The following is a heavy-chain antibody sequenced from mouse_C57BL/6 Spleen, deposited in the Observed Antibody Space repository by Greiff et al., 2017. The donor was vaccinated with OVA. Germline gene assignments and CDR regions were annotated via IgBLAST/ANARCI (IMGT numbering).Heavy chain of an antibody. CDR3: ARAGYYGSSPYWYFDV. D-gene: IGHD1-1*01. CDR1: GYTFTTYP. J-gene: IGHJ1*03. Sequence: QVQLQQSGAELVKPGASVKMSCKASGYTFTTYPIEWMKQNHGKSLEWIGNFHPYNDDTKYNEKFKGKATLTVEKSSSTVYLELSRLTSDDSAVYYCARAGYYGSSPYWYFDVWGTGTTVTVSS. V-gene: IGHV1-47*01. CDR2: FHPYNDDT.